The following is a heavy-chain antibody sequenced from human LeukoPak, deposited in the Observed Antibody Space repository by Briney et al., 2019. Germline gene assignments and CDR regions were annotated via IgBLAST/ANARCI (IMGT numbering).Heavy chain of an antibody. Sequence: GGSPRLSCAASGFTISGYVMHWVRQAPGKGLEWVSSITGAGNFIYYGDSVKGRFTVSRDNAKNSVYLQMSSLRVEDTAVYYCARAGGELQPLEWWGQGTRVTISS. CDR3: ARAGGELQPLEW. CDR1: GFTISGYV. CDR2: ITGAGNFI. V-gene: IGHV3-21*01. J-gene: IGHJ4*02. D-gene: IGHD3-16*01.